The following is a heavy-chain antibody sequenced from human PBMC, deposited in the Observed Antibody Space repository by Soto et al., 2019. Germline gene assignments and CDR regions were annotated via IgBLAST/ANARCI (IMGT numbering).Heavy chain of an antibody. V-gene: IGHV3-48*01. Sequence: EVQLVESGGGLVRPAGSLRLSCAASGFTFSSYSMSWVRQAPGKGLEWVSYISSTSNTIYYADSVKGRFTISRDNAKNSRYLHMNSLSAEDTAVYYCARDRGCSGGICYRNLGYWGQGTLVTVSS. CDR1: GFTFSSYS. D-gene: IGHD2-15*01. CDR2: ISSTSNTI. J-gene: IGHJ4*02. CDR3: ARDRGCSGGICYRNLGY.